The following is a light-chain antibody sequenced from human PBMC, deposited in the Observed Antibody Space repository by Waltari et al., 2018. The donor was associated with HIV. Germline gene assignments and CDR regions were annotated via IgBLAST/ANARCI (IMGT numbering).Light chain of an antibody. CDR2: EDY. J-gene: IGLJ3*02. CDR1: SSNIGNNY. V-gene: IGLV1-51*02. CDR3: ATWDSSLSGGV. Sequence: QSVLPQPPSVSAAPGQKVTISCSGSSSNIGNNYVSWYQQLPGTAPKLLIYEDYKRPSGIPDRFSGSKSGTSATLGITGLQTGDEADYYCATWDSSLSGGVFGGGTKLTVL.